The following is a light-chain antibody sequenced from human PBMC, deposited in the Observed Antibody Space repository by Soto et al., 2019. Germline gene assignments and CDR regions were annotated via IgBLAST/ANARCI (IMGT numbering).Light chain of an antibody. Sequence: EIVLTQSPATLSLSPGERATLSCRASQSVGRTLAWFQQKPGQAPRLLIYDASNRATGIPARFSGSGSGSDFTLTISSLEPEDFAVYYCQQRFNWPPLTFGGGTKVDIK. J-gene: IGKJ4*01. CDR3: QQRFNWPPLT. CDR2: DAS. V-gene: IGKV3-11*01. CDR1: QSVGRT.